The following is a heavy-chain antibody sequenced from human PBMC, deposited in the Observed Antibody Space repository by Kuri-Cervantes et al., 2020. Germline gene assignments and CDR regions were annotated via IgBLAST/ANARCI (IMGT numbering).Heavy chain of an antibody. CDR2: INGGNGNT. J-gene: IGHJ4*02. V-gene: IGHV1-3*01. CDR1: GYTFKSYA. D-gene: IGHD1-26*01. CDR3: AAESLVGATAEFDY. Sequence: ASVKVSCKASGYTFKSYAMHWVRQAPGQRLEWMGWINGGNGNTEYSQKFQGRVTITRDMSTSTAYMELSSLRSEDTAVYYCAAESLVGATAEFDYWGQGTLVTVSS.